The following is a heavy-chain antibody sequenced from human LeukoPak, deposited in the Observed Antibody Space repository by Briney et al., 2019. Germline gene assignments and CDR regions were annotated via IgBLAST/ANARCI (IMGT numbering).Heavy chain of an antibody. CDR1: GGSFSGYY. CDR3: ATGSGYHYCAY. J-gene: IGHJ4*02. Sequence: SETLSLTCAVYGGSFSGYYWSWIRQPPGKGLEWIGEINHSGSTNYNPSLKSRVTISVDTSKNQFSLKLSSVTAADTAVYYCATGSGYHYCAYWGQGTLVTVSS. V-gene: IGHV4-34*01. D-gene: IGHD3-22*01. CDR2: INHSGST.